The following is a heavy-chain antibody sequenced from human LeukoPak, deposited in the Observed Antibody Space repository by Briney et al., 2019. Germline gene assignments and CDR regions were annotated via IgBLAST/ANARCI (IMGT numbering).Heavy chain of an antibody. J-gene: IGHJ4*02. CDR1: GFTFSDYW. Sequence: PGGSLRHSCAASGFTFSDYWMHWVRQAPGKGLVWVSRINTDGSFTRYADSVQGRFTISRDTAKNTLFLQMNSLRAEDTAVYYCAREAKVGGALQYWGQGILVTVSS. V-gene: IGHV3-74*01. D-gene: IGHD1-26*01. CDR2: INTDGSFT. CDR3: AREAKVGGALQY.